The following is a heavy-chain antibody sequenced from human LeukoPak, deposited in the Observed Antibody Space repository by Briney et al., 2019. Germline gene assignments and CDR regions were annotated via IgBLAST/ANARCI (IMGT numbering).Heavy chain of an antibody. V-gene: IGHV3-7*01. D-gene: IGHD5-18*01. CDR2: MKRDGGEK. Sequence: GGSLRLSCEASTFTFTPGWMSWVRQAPGKGLEWVAMMKRDGGEKHYVDSVRGRFTMSRDNAKNSLYLQMDSLRDEDTAVYYCASLDTAHPSGVHWGQGTLVTVSS. CDR3: ASLDTAHPSGVH. CDR1: TFTFTPGW. J-gene: IGHJ4*02.